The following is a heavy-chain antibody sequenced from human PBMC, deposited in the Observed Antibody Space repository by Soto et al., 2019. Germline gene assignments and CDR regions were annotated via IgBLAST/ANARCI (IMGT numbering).Heavy chain of an antibody. CDR2: IKAYSGNT. D-gene: IGHD4-17*01. Sequence: QLQLVQSGPEAKKPGASVKVSCKASGYTFATSTISWLRQAPGQGPEWMGWIKAYSGNTNYAQKLQGRLTMTTDTSTSTAYMELRSLTTDDTAIYYCAIADYGDVDYWGQGTLVTVSS. J-gene: IGHJ4*02. V-gene: IGHV1-18*01. CDR1: GYTFATST. CDR3: AIADYGDVDY.